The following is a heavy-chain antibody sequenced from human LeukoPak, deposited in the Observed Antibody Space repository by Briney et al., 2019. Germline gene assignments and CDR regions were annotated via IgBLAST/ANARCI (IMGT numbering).Heavy chain of an antibody. CDR2: IIPIFGTA. CDR1: GGTFSSYA. Sequence: SVKVSCKASGGTFSSYAISWVRQAPGQGLECMGRIIPIFGTANYAQKFQGRVTITTDESTSTAYMELSSLRSEDTAVYYCATDSHTYYYDSSGYPRDYWGQGTLVTVSS. D-gene: IGHD3-22*01. J-gene: IGHJ4*02. V-gene: IGHV1-69*05. CDR3: ATDSHTYYYDSSGYPRDY.